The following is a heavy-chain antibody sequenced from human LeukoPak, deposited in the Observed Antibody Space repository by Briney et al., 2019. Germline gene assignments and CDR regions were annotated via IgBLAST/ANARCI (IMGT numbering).Heavy chain of an antibody. J-gene: IGHJ4*02. CDR1: GFTFSSYW. CDR2: INSDGTIT. Sequence: GGSLRLSCAASGFTFSSYWMHWVRQAPGKGLVWVSRINSDGTITGYADSVKGRFTISRDNAKNTLYLQMNSLRAEDTAVYYCAKDPHSSSLYYFDYWGQGTLVTVSS. D-gene: IGHD6-6*01. V-gene: IGHV3-74*01. CDR3: AKDPHSSSLYYFDY.